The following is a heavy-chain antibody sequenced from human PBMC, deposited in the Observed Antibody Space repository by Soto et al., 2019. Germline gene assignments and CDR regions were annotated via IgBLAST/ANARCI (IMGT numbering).Heavy chain of an antibody. CDR3: VKYKGAAAAFDY. D-gene: IGHD6-25*01. CDR1: GFTFSNNG. CDR2: ISYEGSEK. V-gene: IGHV3-30*18. J-gene: IGHJ4*02. Sequence: QVHLVESGGGVVQPGRSLRLSCAASGFTFSNNGMHWVRQAPGKGLEWIRVISYEGSEKYYAGSVKGPFTISRDNSKNTLYLQMDTLRAEDTAIYYCVKYKGAAAAFDYWGQGIMVTVSS.